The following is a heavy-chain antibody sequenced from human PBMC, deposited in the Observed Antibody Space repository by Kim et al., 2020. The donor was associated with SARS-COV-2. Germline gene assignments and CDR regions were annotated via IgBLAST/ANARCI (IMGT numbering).Heavy chain of an antibody. V-gene: IGHV4-34*01. CDR1: GGSFSGYY. Sequence: SETLSLTCAVYGGSFSGYYWSWIRQPPGKGLEWIGEINHSGSTNYNPSLKSRVTISVDTSKNQFSLKLSSVTAADTAVYYCARERCSSTSCYAFNYYYGMDVWGQGTTVTVSS. CDR2: INHSGST. CDR3: ARERCSSTSCYAFNYYYGMDV. D-gene: IGHD2-2*01. J-gene: IGHJ6*02.